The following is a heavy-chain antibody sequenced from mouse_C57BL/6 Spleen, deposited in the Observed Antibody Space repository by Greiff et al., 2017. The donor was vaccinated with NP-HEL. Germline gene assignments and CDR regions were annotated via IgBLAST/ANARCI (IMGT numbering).Heavy chain of an antibody. Sequence: EVKVVESGPELVKPGASVKMSCKASGYTFTDYNMHWVKQSHGKSLEWIGYINPNNGGTSYNQKFKGKATLTVNKSSSTAYMELRSLTSEDSAVYYCARWEGHFDYWGQGTTLTVSS. CDR1: GYTFTDYN. J-gene: IGHJ2*01. V-gene: IGHV1-22*01. CDR3: ARWEGHFDY. CDR2: INPNNGGT. D-gene: IGHD3-3*01.